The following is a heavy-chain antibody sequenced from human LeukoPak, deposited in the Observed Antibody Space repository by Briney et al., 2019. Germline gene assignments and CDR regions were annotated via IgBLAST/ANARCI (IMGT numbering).Heavy chain of an antibody. V-gene: IGHV4-59*01. Sequence: PSETLSLTCTVSGGSISSYYWSWIRQPPGKGLEWIGYIYYSGSTNYKPSLKSRVTISVDTSKNQFSLKLSSVTAADTAVYYCARTPYYYGSGSYSRYYYMDVWGKGTTVTISS. CDR2: IYYSGST. J-gene: IGHJ6*03. CDR1: GGSISSYY. D-gene: IGHD3-10*01. CDR3: ARTPYYYGSGSYSRYYYMDV.